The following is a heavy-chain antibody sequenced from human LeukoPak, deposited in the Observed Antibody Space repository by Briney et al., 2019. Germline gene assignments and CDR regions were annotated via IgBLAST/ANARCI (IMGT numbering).Heavy chain of an antibody. Sequence: GGSLRLSCAASGFTFDDYAMHWVRQAPGKGLEWVSVIYSGGDTYYADSVKGRFTISRDNSKNTLYLQMNSLRAGDTAVYYCARRHDSGYFDSWGQGTLVTVSS. CDR1: GFTFDDYA. CDR3: ARRHDSGYFDS. J-gene: IGHJ4*02. CDR2: IYSGGDT. D-gene: IGHD3-22*01. V-gene: IGHV3-66*02.